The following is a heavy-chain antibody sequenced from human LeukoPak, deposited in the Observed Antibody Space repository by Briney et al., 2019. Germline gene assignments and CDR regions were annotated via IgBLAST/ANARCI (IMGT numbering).Heavy chain of an antibody. CDR2: ISSSGSTI. D-gene: IGHD6-19*01. CDR1: GFTFSDYY. CDR3: ARFLIAVAGTGHYYGMDV. Sequence: GGSLRLSCAASGFTFSDYYMSWIRQAPGKGLEWVSYISSSGSTIYYADSVKGRFTISRDNAKNSLYLQMNSLRAEDTAVYYCARFLIAVAGTGHYYGMDVWGQGTTVTVSS. V-gene: IGHV3-11*01. J-gene: IGHJ6*02.